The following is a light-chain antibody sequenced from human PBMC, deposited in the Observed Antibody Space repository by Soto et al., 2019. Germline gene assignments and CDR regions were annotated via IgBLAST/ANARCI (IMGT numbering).Light chain of an antibody. CDR1: XXXXXXXXXXY. J-gene: IGKJ1*01. Sequence: DIVMTQSPLSLPVTPGEPASISCRSSXXXXXXXXXXYLDWYLQKPGQSPQLLIYLGSNRASGVPXRXXXSXSXXXXXLXXXRVEAEDVGVYYCMQALQTRTFGQGTKVEIK. CDR3: MQALQTRT. V-gene: IGKV2-28*01. CDR2: LGS.